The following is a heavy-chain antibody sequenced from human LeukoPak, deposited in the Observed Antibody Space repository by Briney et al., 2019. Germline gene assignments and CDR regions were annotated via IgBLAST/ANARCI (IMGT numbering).Heavy chain of an antibody. CDR3: ARERQGADAFDI. CDR2: INSDGSST. V-gene: IGHV3-74*01. J-gene: IGHJ3*02. Sequence: GGSLRLSCAASGFTFSSYWMHWVRHAPGKGLVWVSRINSDGSSTSYADSVKGRFTISRDNAKNTLYLQMNSLRAEDTAVYYCARERQGADAFDIWGQGTMVTVSS. D-gene: IGHD1-26*01. CDR1: GFTFSSYW.